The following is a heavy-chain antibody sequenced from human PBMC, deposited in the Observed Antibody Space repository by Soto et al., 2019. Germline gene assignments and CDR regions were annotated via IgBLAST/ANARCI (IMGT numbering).Heavy chain of an antibody. CDR2: IYSGGST. CDR1: GFTVSSNY. CDR3: GKVADSAYYTAER. D-gene: IGHD3-22*01. V-gene: IGHV3-66*01. Sequence: PGCSLRLSCAASGFTVSSNYMSWVRQAPGKGLEWVSVIYSGGSTYYADSVKGRFTISRDNSKNTLYLQMDSLRVEDTAVYYCGKVADSAYYTAERWGQGTLVTVSS. J-gene: IGHJ4*02.